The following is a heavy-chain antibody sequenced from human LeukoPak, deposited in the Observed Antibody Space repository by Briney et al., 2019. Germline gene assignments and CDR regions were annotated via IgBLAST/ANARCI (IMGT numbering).Heavy chain of an antibody. D-gene: IGHD1/OR15-1a*01. J-gene: IGHJ4*02. CDR3: ARENIEQWPAFDY. CDR1: GYTFSSYG. CDR2: INGNSGGT. V-gene: IGHV1-18*01. Sequence: ASVKVSCKATGYTFSSYGISWVRQAPGQGLEWMGWINGNSGGTKYAQKFEGRVTMTGDTSTSTVQMDLGTLRSDDTAVYYCARENIEQWPAFDYWGQGTPVTVSS.